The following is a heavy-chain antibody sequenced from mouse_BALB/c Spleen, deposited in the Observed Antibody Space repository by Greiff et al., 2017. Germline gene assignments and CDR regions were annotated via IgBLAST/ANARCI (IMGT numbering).Heavy chain of an antibody. CDR2: INSDGGST. CDR1: GFAFSSYD. J-gene: IGHJ3*01. V-gene: IGHV5-2*01. CDR3: YDVGAY. Sequence: VQLKESGGGLVKPGGSLKLSCAASGFAFSSYDMSWVRKTPEKRLELVAAINSDGGSTYYPDTMERRFIISRDNTKKTLYLQMSSLRSEDTASYYRYDVGAYWGQGTLVTVSA. D-gene: IGHD2-14*01.